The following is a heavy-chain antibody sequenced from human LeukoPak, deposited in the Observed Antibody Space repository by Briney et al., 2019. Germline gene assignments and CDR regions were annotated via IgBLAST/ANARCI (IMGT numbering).Heavy chain of an antibody. CDR3: ARDRDDFWSGYYTGFDY. J-gene: IGHJ4*02. Sequence: GGSLRLSCAASGFTLSSYWMNWARQAPGKGLEWVANIKQDGSEKYFVDSVKGRFTISRDNGKNSLYLQMNSLRAEDTAVYYCARDRDDFWSGYYTGFDYWGQGTLVTVSS. V-gene: IGHV3-7*01. D-gene: IGHD3-3*01. CDR2: IKQDGSEK. CDR1: GFTLSSYW.